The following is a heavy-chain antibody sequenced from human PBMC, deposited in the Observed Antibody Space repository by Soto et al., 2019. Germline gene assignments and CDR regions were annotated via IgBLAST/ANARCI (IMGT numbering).Heavy chain of an antibody. CDR3: GRSRIAVDPMDY. CDR2: INSDGSST. Sequence: PGGSLRLSCAASGFTFSTYWMHWFRQAPGKGLVWVSRINSDGSSTNYADSVKGRFTISRDNAKNTLYLQMNSLRAEDTAVYYCGRSRIAVDPMDYWAQGTLVNVSS. V-gene: IGHV3-74*01. D-gene: IGHD6-19*01. J-gene: IGHJ4*02. CDR1: GFTFSTYW.